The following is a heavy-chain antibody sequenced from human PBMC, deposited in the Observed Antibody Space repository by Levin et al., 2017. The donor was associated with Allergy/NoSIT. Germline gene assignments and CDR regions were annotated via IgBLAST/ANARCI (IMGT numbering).Heavy chain of an antibody. D-gene: IGHD3-10*01. CDR1: GFIFSSYG. Sequence: LGESLKISCAASGFIFSSYGMSWVRQAPGKGMEWVSSFTGGGGSTYYADSVKGRFTISRDNSKNTVYLQMNSLRAEDTAVYYCAKDRADYGSGSLFDYWGQGTLVTVSS. J-gene: IGHJ4*02. V-gene: IGHV3-23*01. CDR3: AKDRADYGSGSLFDY. CDR2: FTGGGGST.